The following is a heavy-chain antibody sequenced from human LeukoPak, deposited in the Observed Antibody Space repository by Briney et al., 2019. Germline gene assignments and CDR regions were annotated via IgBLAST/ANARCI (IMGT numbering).Heavy chain of an antibody. CDR2: ISAYNGNT. CDR3: ARDRSSSGWSEVDY. CDR1: GYTFTSYG. J-gene: IGHJ4*02. D-gene: IGHD6-19*01. V-gene: IGHV1-18*01. Sequence: ASVKVSCKASGYTFTSYGISWVRQAPGQRLEWMGWISAYNGNTNYAQKLQGRVTMTTDTSTSTAYMELRSLRSDDTAVYYCARDRSSSGWSEVDYWGQGTLVTVSS.